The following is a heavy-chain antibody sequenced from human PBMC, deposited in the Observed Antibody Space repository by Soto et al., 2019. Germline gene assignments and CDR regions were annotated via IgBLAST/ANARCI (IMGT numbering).Heavy chain of an antibody. CDR2: INDSGST. J-gene: IGHJ5*02. D-gene: IGHD3-3*01. CDR1: GGSFSGYY. V-gene: IGHV4-34*01. CDR3: ARQRWSTSMEYKRGHWLDP. Sequence: SETLALTCAVYGGSFSGYYWNWIRQPPGKGLEWIGEINDSGSTNYNPSLRSRVTISVDTSKNQFSLKLSSVTAADTAVYYCARQRWSTSMEYKRGHWLDPWGQGTLVTVSS.